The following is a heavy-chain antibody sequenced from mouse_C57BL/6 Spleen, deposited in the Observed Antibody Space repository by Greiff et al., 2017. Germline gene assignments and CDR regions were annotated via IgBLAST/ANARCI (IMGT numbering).Heavy chain of an antibody. CDR1: GYTFTSYW. CDR3: ERWDYDYDSAWFAY. D-gene: IGHD2-4*01. V-gene: IGHV1-55*01. CDR2: IYPGSGST. Sequence: QVQLQQPGAELVKPGASVKMSCKASGYTFTSYWITWVKQRPGQGLEWIGDIYPGSGSTNYNEKFKSKATLTVDTSSSTAYMQLSSLTSEVSAVYYCERWDYDYDSAWFAYWGQGTLVTVSA. J-gene: IGHJ3*01.